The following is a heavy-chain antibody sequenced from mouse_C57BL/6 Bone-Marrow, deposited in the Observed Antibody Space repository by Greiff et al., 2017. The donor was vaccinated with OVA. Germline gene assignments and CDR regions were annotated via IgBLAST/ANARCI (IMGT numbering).Heavy chain of an antibody. Sequence: VQLQQSGPELVKPGASVKMSCTASGYTFTAYNMHWVKQSHGKSLEWIGYINPNNGGTSYNQKFKGKATLTVNKSSSTAYMELRSLTSEASAVYYCSRGVDYWFAYWGHGTLVTVSA. D-gene: IGHD2-13*01. CDR2: INPNNGGT. V-gene: IGHV1-22*01. CDR1: GYTFTAYN. CDR3: SRGVDYWFAY. J-gene: IGHJ3*01.